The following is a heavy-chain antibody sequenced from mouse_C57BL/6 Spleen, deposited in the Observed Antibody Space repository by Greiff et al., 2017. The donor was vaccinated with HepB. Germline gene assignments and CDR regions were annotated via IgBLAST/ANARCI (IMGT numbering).Heavy chain of an antibody. CDR2: ISYSGST. J-gene: IGHJ3*01. CDR3: ARDGYGNFRFAY. Sequence: EVHLVESGPGMVKPSQSLSLTCTVTGYSITSGYDWHWIRHFPGNKLEWMGYISYSGSTNYNPSLKSRISITHDTSKNHFFLKLNSVTTEDTATYYCARDGYGNFRFAYWGQGTLVTVSA. V-gene: IGHV3-1*01. D-gene: IGHD2-1*01. CDR1: GYSITSGYD.